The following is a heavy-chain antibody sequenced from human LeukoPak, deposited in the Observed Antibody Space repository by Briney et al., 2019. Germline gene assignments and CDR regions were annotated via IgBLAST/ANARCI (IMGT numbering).Heavy chain of an antibody. CDR1: GGSISSSSYY. J-gene: IGHJ2*01. V-gene: IGHV4-39*01. CDR3: ARQRAQLWTTASSYWYFDL. D-gene: IGHD5-18*01. Sequence: SETLSLTCTVSGGSISSSSYYWGWIRQPPGKGLEGIGSIYYSGSTYYNPSLKTRVTICRHTSKNEFSLKLSSVTASDTAVYSCARQRAQLWTTASSYWYFDLWGRGTLVTVSS. CDR2: IYYSGST.